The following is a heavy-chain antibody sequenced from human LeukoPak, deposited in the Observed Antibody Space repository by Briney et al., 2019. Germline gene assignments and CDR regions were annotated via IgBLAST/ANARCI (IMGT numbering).Heavy chain of an antibody. CDR2: IYYSGST. V-gene: IGHV4-61*08. CDR1: GGSISSGGYY. CDR3: AHSGYDFWSQTHFDY. J-gene: IGHJ4*02. D-gene: IGHD5-12*01. Sequence: SQTLSLTCTVSGGSISSGGYYWSWIRQPPGKGLEWIGYIYYSGSTNYNPSLKSRVTISVDTSKNQFSLKLSSVTAADTAVYYCAHSGYDFWSQTHFDYWGQGTLVTVSS.